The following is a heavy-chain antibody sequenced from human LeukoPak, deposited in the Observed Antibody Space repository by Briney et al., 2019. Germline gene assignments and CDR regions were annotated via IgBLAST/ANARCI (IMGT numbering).Heavy chain of an antibody. CDR2: ISGSGGST. CDR3: VKGGVMTFGGADVDY. D-gene: IGHD3-16*01. Sequence: GGSLRLSCVASGFTFSSYAMSWVRQAPGKGLEWVSVISGSGGSTYYADSVKGRFTISRDNSKNTLYLQMNSLRAEDTAVYYCVKGGVMTFGGADVDYWGQGTLVTVSS. J-gene: IGHJ4*02. CDR1: GFTFSSYA. V-gene: IGHV3-23*01.